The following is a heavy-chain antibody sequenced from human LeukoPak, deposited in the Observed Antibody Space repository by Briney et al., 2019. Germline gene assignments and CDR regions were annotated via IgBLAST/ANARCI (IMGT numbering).Heavy chain of an antibody. CDR1: GYTLTELF. Sequence: GASVKVSCKVSGYTLTELFMHWVRQAPGKGLEWMGGFDPEDGETIYAQKFQGRVTMTEDTSTDTAYMELSSLRSEDTAVYYCATDVYSSGWYEYFQHWGQGTLVTVSS. CDR3: ATDVYSSGWYEYFQH. CDR2: FDPEDGET. V-gene: IGHV1-24*01. D-gene: IGHD6-19*01. J-gene: IGHJ1*01.